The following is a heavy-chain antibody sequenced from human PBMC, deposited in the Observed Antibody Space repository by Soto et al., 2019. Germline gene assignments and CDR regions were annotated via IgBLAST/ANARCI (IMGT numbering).Heavy chain of an antibody. V-gene: IGHV3-7*03. CDR1: GFTFSSNW. J-gene: IGHJ4*02. CDR2: INQDGSEK. Sequence: AGGSLRLSCAASGFTFSSNWMSWVRQAPGKGLEWVANINQDGSEKYYADSVKGRFTISRDNSRNTPYLQMDSLRVEDSAVYSCAKAGCSGGTCYLYYFDYWGQGALVTVSS. D-gene: IGHD2-15*01. CDR3: AKAGCSGGTCYLYYFDY.